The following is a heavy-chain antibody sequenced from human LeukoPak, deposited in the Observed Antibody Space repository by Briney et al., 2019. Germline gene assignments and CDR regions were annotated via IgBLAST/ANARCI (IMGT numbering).Heavy chain of an antibody. Sequence: GGSVRLSCATSGFTFSNAWMSWVRQAPGKGLEWIGRIKSNSDGGTTDYAEPVKGRFTISRDDSKNTLYLQMNSLKTEDTAVYYCTTGYFLDYFDYWGQGTLCSVSS. J-gene: IGHJ4*02. V-gene: IGHV3-15*01. D-gene: IGHD2/OR15-2a*01. CDR2: IKSNSDGGTT. CDR3: TTGYFLDYFDY. CDR1: GFTFSNAW.